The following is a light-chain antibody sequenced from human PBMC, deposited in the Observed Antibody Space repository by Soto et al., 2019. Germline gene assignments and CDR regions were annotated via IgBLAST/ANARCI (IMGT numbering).Light chain of an antibody. J-gene: IGKJ1*01. CDR1: QSISNY. CDR2: AAS. V-gene: IGKV1-39*01. CDR3: QQSFSPLWT. Sequence: DIQMTQSPSSLSASVGDRVTITCRASQSISNYLNWYQQKPGKAPKLLIYAASSMQSGVPSRFSCSGSDTDFTLTISSLQPDYSATYYCQQSFSPLWTFGQGTKVEV.